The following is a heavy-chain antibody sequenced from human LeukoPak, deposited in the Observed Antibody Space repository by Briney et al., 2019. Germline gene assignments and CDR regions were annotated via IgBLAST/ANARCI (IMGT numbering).Heavy chain of an antibody. D-gene: IGHD2-8*01. Sequence: ASVKVSCKASGYTFTSYDINWVRQAPGQGLEWMGWMNPNSGNTGYAQKFQGRVTITRNTSISTAYMELSSLRSEDTAVYYCARASKCTNGVCYNLFYFDYWGQGTLVTVSS. CDR2: MNPNSGNT. CDR1: GYTFTSYD. V-gene: IGHV1-8*03. J-gene: IGHJ4*02. CDR3: ARASKCTNGVCYNLFYFDY.